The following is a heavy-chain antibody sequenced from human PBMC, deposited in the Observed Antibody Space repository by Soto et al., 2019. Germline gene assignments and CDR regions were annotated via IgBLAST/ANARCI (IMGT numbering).Heavy chain of an antibody. V-gene: IGHV3-30-3*01. D-gene: IGHD3-3*01. Sequence: PGGSLRLSCAASGFTFSSYAMHWVRQAPGKGLEWVAVISYDGSNKYYADSVKGRFTISRDNSKNTLYLQMNSLRAEDTAVYYCARVITIFGVVIRADAFDIWGQGTMVTVSS. CDR1: GFTFSSYA. CDR2: ISYDGSNK. J-gene: IGHJ3*02. CDR3: ARVITIFGVVIRADAFDI.